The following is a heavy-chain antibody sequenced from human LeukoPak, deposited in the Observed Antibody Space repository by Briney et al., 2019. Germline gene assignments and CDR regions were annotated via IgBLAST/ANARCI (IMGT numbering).Heavy chain of an antibody. D-gene: IGHD2/OR15-2a*01. CDR3: AKIPTFQYYFDY. CDR2: ISGNGGST. V-gene: IGHV3-23*01. Sequence: GGSLRLSCVASGFSFSSYVMNWVRQAPGTGLEWVSAISGNGGSTYYADSVKGRFTISRDNSKNTLFLQMNSLRADDTAVYYCAKIPTFQYYFDYWGRGTLVTVSS. J-gene: IGHJ4*02. CDR1: GFSFSSYV.